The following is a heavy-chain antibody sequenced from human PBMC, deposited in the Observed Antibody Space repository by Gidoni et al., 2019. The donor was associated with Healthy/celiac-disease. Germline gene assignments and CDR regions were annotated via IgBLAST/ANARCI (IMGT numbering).Heavy chain of an antibody. CDR1: GFTVSSNY. D-gene: IGHD6-6*01. CDR2: IYSGGST. CDR3: ARGGARPYYYGMDV. V-gene: IGHV3-66*02. Sequence: EVQLVESGGGLVQPGGSVRLSCAASGFTVSSNYMSWVRPAPGTGLEWVSVIYSGGSTYYADSVKGRFTISRDNSKNTLYLQMNSLRAEDTAVYYCARGGARPYYYGMDVWGQGTTVTVSS. J-gene: IGHJ6*02.